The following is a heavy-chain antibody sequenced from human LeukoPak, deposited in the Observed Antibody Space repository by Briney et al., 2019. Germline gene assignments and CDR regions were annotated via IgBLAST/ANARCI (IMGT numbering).Heavy chain of an antibody. J-gene: IGHJ5*02. CDR3: AKVGPRGGFDP. CDR2: ISWNSGSI. Sequence: GGSLRLSCAASGFTFDDYAVHWVRQAPGKGLEWVSGISWNSGSIGYADSVKGRFTISRDNAKNSLYLQMNSLRAEDTALYYCAKVGPRGGFDPWGQGALVTVSS. V-gene: IGHV3-9*01. CDR1: GFTFDDYA.